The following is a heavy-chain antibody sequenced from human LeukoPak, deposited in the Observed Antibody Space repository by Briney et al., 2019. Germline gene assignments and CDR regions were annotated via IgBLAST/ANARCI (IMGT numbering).Heavy chain of an antibody. Sequence: SETLSLTCTVSGGSISSSSYYWGWIRQPPGKGLEWIGSIYYSGSTYYNPSLKSRVTISVDTSKNQFSLKLSSVTAADTAAYYCARHYYGSGSYYHFYYWGQGTLVTVSS. CDR3: ARHYYGSGSYYHFYY. D-gene: IGHD3-10*01. CDR1: GGSISSSSYY. CDR2: IYYSGST. J-gene: IGHJ4*02. V-gene: IGHV4-39*01.